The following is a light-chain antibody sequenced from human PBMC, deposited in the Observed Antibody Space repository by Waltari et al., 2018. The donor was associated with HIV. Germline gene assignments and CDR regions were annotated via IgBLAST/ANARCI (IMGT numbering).Light chain of an antibody. J-gene: IGKJ1*01. CDR2: GAS. Sequence: EIVMTQSPAPLSVSPGERATLSCRASQSVSSNLAWYQQKPGQAPRLLIYGASTRATGIPARFSGSGSGTEFTLTISSLQSEDFAVYYCQQYNNWPPWTFGQGTKVEIK. V-gene: IGKV3-15*01. CDR1: QSVSSN. CDR3: QQYNNWPPWT.